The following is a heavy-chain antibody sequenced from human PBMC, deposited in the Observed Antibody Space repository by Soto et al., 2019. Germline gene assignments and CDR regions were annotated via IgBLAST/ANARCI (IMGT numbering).Heavy chain of an antibody. J-gene: IGHJ4*02. CDR1: GGTFNRYT. CDR3: ARGYYDSSGYGYYFDY. Sequence: GASVKVSCKGSGGTFNRYTITWVRQAPGQGLEWMGRIIPMFGIASYAQNFQGRVTITADKSTSTAYMELSSLRSEDTAVYYCARGYYDSSGYGYYFDYWGQGTLVTVSS. V-gene: IGHV1-69*02. D-gene: IGHD3-22*01. CDR2: IIPMFGIA.